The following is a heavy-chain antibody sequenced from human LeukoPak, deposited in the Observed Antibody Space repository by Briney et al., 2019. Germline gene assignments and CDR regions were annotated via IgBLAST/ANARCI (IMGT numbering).Heavy chain of an antibody. CDR3: ARDAIAAAGLYFDY. Sequence: PGGSLRLSCAASGFTFSSYSMNWVRQAPGKGLEWVSSISSSSSYIYYADSVKGRFTISRDNAKNSLYLQMNSLRAEDTAVYYCARDAIAAAGLYFDYWGQGTLVTVSS. V-gene: IGHV3-21*01. CDR2: ISSSSSYI. CDR1: GFTFSSYS. J-gene: IGHJ4*02. D-gene: IGHD6-13*01.